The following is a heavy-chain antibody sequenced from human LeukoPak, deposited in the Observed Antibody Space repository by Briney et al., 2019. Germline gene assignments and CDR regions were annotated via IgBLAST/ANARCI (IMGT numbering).Heavy chain of an antibody. Sequence: PSETLSLTCAVSGGSISSGGYSWSWIRQPPGKGLEWIGYIYHSGSTYYNPSLKSRVTISVDKSKNQFSLKLSSVTAADTAVYYCAREGYDSSGYSAYWGQGTLVTVSS. CDR1: GGSISSGGYS. V-gene: IGHV4-30-2*01. CDR2: IYHSGST. J-gene: IGHJ4*02. D-gene: IGHD3-22*01. CDR3: AREGYDSSGYSAY.